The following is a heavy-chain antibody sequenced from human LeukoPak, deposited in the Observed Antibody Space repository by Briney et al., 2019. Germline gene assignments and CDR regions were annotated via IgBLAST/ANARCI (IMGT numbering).Heavy chain of an antibody. D-gene: IGHD3-3*01. CDR3: ATDGHYDFWSGPTVY. CDR2: FDPEDGET. J-gene: IGHJ4*02. V-gene: IGHV1-24*01. Sequence: ASVKVSCKVSGYTLTELSMHWVRQAPGKGLGWMGGFDPEDGETIYAQKFQGRVTMTQDTSTDTAYMELSSLRSEDTAVYYCATDGHYDFWSGPTVYWGQGTLVTVSS. CDR1: GYTLTELS.